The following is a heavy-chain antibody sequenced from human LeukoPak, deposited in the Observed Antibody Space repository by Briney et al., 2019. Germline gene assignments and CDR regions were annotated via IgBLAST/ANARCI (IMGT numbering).Heavy chain of an antibody. Sequence: GGSLRLSCAASGFTFSSYEMNWVRQVPGKGQEWVSYISSSGSTIYYADSVKGRFTISRDNSKNTLYLQMNSLRAEDTAVYYCAIGGTTPRMGWFDPWGQGTLVTVSS. CDR3: AIGGTTPRMGWFDP. CDR2: ISSSGSTI. D-gene: IGHD4-17*01. V-gene: IGHV3-48*03. CDR1: GFTFSSYE. J-gene: IGHJ5*02.